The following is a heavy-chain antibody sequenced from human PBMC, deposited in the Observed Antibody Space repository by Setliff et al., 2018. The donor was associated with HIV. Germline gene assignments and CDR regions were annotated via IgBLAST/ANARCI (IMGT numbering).Heavy chain of an antibody. V-gene: IGHV3-53*01. J-gene: IGHJ3*02. CDR2: IYSGGST. CDR1: GFTVSSNY. CDR3: ARAMVPDSSGYYRPPAFDI. D-gene: IGHD3-22*01. Sequence: HPGGSLRLSCAASGFTVSSNYMSWVRQAPGKGLEWVSVIYSGGSTYYADSVKGRFTISRDNSKNTLYLQMNSLRAEDTAVYYCARAMVPDSSGYYRPPAFDIWGQGTMVTVSS.